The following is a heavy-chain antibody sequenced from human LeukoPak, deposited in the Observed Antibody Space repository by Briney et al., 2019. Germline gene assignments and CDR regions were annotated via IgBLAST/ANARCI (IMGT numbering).Heavy chain of an antibody. CDR2: ISYDGSNK. V-gene: IGHV3-30-3*01. CDR3: ARAEDSSGWYFLY. CDR1: GFTFSSYA. J-gene: IGHJ1*01. Sequence: GGSLRLSCAASGFTFSSYAMHWVRQAPGKGLEWVAVISYDGSNKYYADSVKGRFTISRGNSKNTLYLQMNSLRAEDTAVYYCARAEDSSGWYFLYWGQGTLVTVSS. D-gene: IGHD6-19*01.